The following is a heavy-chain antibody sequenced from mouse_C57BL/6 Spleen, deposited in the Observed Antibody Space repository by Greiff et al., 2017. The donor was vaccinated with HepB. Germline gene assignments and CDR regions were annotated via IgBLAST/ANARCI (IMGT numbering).Heavy chain of an antibody. CDR1: GFTFTDYY. V-gene: IGHV7-3*01. CDR3: ARDVTGYFDY. J-gene: IGHJ2*01. D-gene: IGHD4-1*01. Sequence: EVKLVESGGGLVQPGGSLSLSCAASGFTFTDYYMSWVRQPPGKALEWLGFIRNKANGYTTEYSASVKGRFTISRDNSQSILYLQMNALRAEDSATYYCARDVTGYFDYWGQGTTLTVSS. CDR2: IRNKANGYTT.